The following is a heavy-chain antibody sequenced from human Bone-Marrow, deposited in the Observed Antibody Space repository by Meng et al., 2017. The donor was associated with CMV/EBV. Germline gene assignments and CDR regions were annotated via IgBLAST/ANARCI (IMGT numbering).Heavy chain of an antibody. V-gene: IGHV3-7*01. D-gene: IGHD3-22*01. Sequence: GESLKISCAASGFTFNAYPMHWVRQAPGKGLEWVANIKQDGSEKYYVDSVKGRFTISRDNAKNSLYLQMNSLRAEDTAVYYCARDRTYYYDSSGYFDYGMDVWGQGTTVTVSS. CDR3: ARDRTYYYDSSGYFDYGMDV. CDR2: IKQDGSEK. CDR1: GFTFNAYP. J-gene: IGHJ6*02.